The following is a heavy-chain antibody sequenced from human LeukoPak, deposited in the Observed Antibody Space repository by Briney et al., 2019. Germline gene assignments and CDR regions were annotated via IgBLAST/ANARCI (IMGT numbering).Heavy chain of an antibody. CDR3: AKTRGYSYGSFDY. Sequence: PGRSLRLSCAASGFTFDDYAMHWVRQAPGKGLEWVSGISWNSGSIGYADSVKGRFTISRDNAKNSLYLQMNSLRAEDTALYYCAKTRGYSYGSFDYWGQGTLVTVSS. V-gene: IGHV3-9*01. J-gene: IGHJ4*02. CDR1: GFTFDDYA. D-gene: IGHD5-18*01. CDR2: ISWNSGSI.